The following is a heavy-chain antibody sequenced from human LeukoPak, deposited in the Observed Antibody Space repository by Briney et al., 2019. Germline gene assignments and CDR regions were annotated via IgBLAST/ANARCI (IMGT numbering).Heavy chain of an antibody. CDR2: ISSSSSYI. V-gene: IGHV3-21*01. J-gene: IGHJ6*03. Sequence: GGSLRLSCAASGFTFSSYSMNWVRQAPGKGLEWVSSISSSSSYIYYADSVKGRFTISRDNAKNSLYLQMNSLRAEDTAVYYCARLAGYSGIDVPENYYMDVWGKGTTVTVSS. D-gene: IGHD1-26*01. CDR3: ARLAGYSGIDVPENYYMDV. CDR1: GFTFSSYS.